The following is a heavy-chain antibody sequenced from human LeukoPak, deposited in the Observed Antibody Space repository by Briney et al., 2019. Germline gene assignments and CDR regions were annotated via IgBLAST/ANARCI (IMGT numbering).Heavy chain of an antibody. CDR3: AAERYSSSWCFDY. Sequence: PGGSLRLSCAASGFTFSSYSMNWVRQAPGKGLEWVSSISSSSSYIYYADSVKGRFTISRDNAKNSLYLQMNSLRAEDTAVYYCAAERYSSSWCFDYWGQGTLVTVSS. CDR2: ISSSSSYI. CDR1: GFTFSSYS. J-gene: IGHJ4*02. D-gene: IGHD6-13*01. V-gene: IGHV3-21*01.